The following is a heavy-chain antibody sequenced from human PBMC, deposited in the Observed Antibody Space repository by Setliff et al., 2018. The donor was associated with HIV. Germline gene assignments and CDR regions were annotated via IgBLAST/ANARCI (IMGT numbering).Heavy chain of an antibody. CDR2: IYYSGSI. D-gene: IGHD4-17*01. J-gene: IGHJ4*02. Sequence: SETLSLTCSVSGYSIRSHYWSWIRQSPGKGLEWIGNIYYSGSIYYNPSLKSRVTMSVDTSKNQFSLKLSSVTAVDTAVYYCAKKGNGDYHFDYWGQGTLVTVSS. CDR1: GYSIRSHY. CDR3: AKKGNGDYHFDY. V-gene: IGHV4-59*04.